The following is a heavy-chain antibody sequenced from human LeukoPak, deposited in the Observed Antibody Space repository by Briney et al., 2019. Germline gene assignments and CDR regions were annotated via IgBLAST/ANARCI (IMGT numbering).Heavy chain of an antibody. V-gene: IGHV3-23*01. CDR1: GFTFRSYA. Sequence: GGSLRLSCAASGFTFRSYAMSWVRPAPGKGLEWVSGISDSGGSTYYADSVKGRFTISRDNSKNTLYLQMNSLRAEDTAVYYCAKDWHISSWYGRFDPWGQGTLVTVSS. D-gene: IGHD6-13*01. CDR3: AKDWHISSWYGRFDP. J-gene: IGHJ5*02. CDR2: ISDSGGST.